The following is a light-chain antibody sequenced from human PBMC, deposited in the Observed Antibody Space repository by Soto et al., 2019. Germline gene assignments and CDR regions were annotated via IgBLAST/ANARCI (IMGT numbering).Light chain of an antibody. Sequence: PPTLNNYQGACFTLSSTASQSVRSNLAWYQQKPGQSPRLLIYGASTRATGIPARFSGSRSGTEFTLTISSRLFPEFCANYCRQYSNGTPCTFGQGTPVDIK. V-gene: IGKV3-15*01. CDR2: GAS. CDR1: QSVRSN. J-gene: IGKJ1*01. CDR3: RQYSNGTPCT.